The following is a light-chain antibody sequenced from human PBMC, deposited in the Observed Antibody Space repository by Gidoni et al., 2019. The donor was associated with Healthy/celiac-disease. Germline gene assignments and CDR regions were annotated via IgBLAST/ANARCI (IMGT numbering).Light chain of an antibody. CDR2: DVS. V-gene: IGLV2-14*01. J-gene: IGLJ2*01. Sequence: QPALTPPASVSGSPGQPITISCTGTSSDVGGYNYVSWYQQHPGKAPKLMIYDVSNRPSGVSNRFSGSKSGNTASLTISGLQAEDEADYYCSSYTSSSTVVFGGGTKLTVL. CDR1: SSDVGGYNY. CDR3: SSYTSSSTVV.